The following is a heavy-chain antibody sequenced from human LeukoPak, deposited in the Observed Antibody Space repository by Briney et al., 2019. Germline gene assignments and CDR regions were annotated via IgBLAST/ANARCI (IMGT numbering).Heavy chain of an antibody. CDR3: ARVLSSWPELDY. D-gene: IGHD6-13*01. CDR2: INQSGST. Sequence: SETLSLTCAVYGGSFSGYYWSWIRQPPGKGLEWIGEINQSGSTNYNPSLKSRVTISVNTSKNQFSLKLSSVTAADTAVYYCARVLSSWPELDYWGQGTLVTVSS. CDR1: GGSFSGYY. J-gene: IGHJ4*02. V-gene: IGHV4-34*01.